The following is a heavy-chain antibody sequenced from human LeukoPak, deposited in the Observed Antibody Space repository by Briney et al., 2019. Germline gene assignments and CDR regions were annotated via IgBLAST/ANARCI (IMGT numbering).Heavy chain of an antibody. D-gene: IGHD6-19*01. Sequence: GGSLRLSCAASGFTFSSYSMNWVRQAPGKGLEWVSYISSSSSTIYYADSAKGRFTISRDNAKNSLYLQMNSLRDEDTAVYYCARGSARVLTVAGTPRIWGQGTMVTVSS. J-gene: IGHJ3*02. CDR3: ARGSARVLTVAGTPRI. V-gene: IGHV3-48*02. CDR1: GFTFSSYS. CDR2: ISSSSSTI.